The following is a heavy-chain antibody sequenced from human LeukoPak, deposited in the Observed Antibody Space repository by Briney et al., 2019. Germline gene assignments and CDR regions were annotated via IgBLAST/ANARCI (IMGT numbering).Heavy chain of an antibody. V-gene: IGHV1-2*02. CDR3: AKRGRFLEWLPPYYYYYYYMDV. CDR1: GYTFTDYY. CDR2: FNPNTGGT. D-gene: IGHD3-3*01. J-gene: IGHJ6*03. Sequence: ASVKVSCKASGYTFTDYYIHWVRQAPGQGLEWMGWFNPNTGGTTTAPKFQDRVSMTRDPSISTAHMKLTRLTSDDTAVYYCAKRGRFLEWLPPYYYYYYYMDVWGKGTTVTVSS.